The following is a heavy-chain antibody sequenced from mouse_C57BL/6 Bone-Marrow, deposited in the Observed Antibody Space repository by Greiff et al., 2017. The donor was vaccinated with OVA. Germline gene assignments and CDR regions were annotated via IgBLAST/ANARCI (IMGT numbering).Heavy chain of an antibody. CDR2: IDPENGDT. CDR1: GFNIQDDY. CDR3: TFYGYDNAY. V-gene: IGHV14-4*01. J-gene: IGHJ3*01. D-gene: IGHD2-2*01. Sequence: EVQLQQSGAELVRPGASVKLPCTASGFNIQDDYMHWVKQRPEQGLEWIGWIDPENGDTEYASKFQGKATITADTSSNTAYLQLSSLTSEDTAVYYCTFYGYDNAYWGQGTLVTVSA.